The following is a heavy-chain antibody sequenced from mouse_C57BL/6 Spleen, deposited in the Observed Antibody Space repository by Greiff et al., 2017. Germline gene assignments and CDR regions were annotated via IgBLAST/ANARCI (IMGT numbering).Heavy chain of an antibody. CDR2: IRSKSSNYAT. CDR3: VRGRGIYYGNEYYYAMDY. V-gene: IGHV10-3*01. D-gene: IGHD2-1*01. CDR1: GFTFNTYA. Sequence: EVQRVESGGGLVQPKGSLKLSCAASGFTFNTYAMHWVRQAPGKGLEWVARIRSKSSNYATYYADSVKDRFTISRDDSQSMLYLQMNNLKTEDTAMYYCVRGRGIYYGNEYYYAMDYWGQGTSVTVSS. J-gene: IGHJ4*01.